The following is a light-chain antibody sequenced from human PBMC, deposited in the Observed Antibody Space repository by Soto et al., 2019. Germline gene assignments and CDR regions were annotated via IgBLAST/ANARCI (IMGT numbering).Light chain of an antibody. J-gene: IGKJ3*01. CDR2: DAS. V-gene: IGKV1-27*01. CDR3: QEHNNVLFT. Sequence: DIQMTQSPSSLSASVGDRVTITCRASQGISNYLAWYQQKPGKVPKLLIYDASALQSGVPSRFSGSGSVTDFTLTISSLQPEDIATYYCQEHNNVLFTFGPGTKVEIK. CDR1: QGISNY.